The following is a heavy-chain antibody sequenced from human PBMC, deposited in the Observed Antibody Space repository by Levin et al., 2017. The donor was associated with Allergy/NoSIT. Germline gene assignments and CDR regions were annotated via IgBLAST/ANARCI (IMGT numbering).Heavy chain of an antibody. D-gene: IGHD2-2*01. J-gene: IGHJ4*02. CDR1: GFTFSTHG. Sequence: SCGASGFTFSTHGMTWVRQAPGKGLEWVAFIWYDGSNKYYADSVKGRFTISRDNSKNTLYLQMDSLRAEDTAVYYCARDFCSTTSCYDSWGQGTLVTVSS. CDR3: ARDFCSTTSCYDS. CDR2: IWYDGSNK. V-gene: IGHV3-33*01.